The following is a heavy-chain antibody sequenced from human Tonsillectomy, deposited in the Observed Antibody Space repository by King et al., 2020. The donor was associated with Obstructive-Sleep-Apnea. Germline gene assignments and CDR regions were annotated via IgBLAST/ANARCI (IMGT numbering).Heavy chain of an antibody. CDR1: GFTFSNAW. D-gene: IGHD3-22*01. J-gene: IGHJ3*02. CDR3: TTNKRVYDSSGYYYKTDAFDI. CDR2: IKSKTDGGTT. V-gene: IGHV3-15*01. Sequence: VQLVESGGGLVKPGGSLRLSCAASGFTFSNAWMSWVRQAPGKGLEWVGRIKSKTDGGTTDYAAPVKGRFTISRDDSKNTLYLQMNSLKTEDTAVYYCTTNKRVYDSSGYYYKTDAFDIWGQGTMVTVSS.